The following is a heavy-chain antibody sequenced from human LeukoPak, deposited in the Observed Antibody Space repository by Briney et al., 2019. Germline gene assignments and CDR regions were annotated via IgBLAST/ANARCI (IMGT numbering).Heavy chain of an antibody. Sequence: GASLKVSCKAFGYNFTGYYMHWVRQAPGQGLEWMGWINPNSGGTNYAQKFQGRVTMTRDTSISTAYMELSRLRSDDMAVYYCARDYDYDSSGYYSLFDYWGQGTLVTVSS. D-gene: IGHD3-22*01. V-gene: IGHV1-2*02. J-gene: IGHJ4*02. CDR3: ARDYDYDSSGYYSLFDY. CDR1: GYNFTGYY. CDR2: INPNSGGT.